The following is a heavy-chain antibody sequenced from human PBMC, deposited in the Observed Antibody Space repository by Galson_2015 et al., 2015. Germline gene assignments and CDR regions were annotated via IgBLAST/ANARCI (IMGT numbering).Heavy chain of an antibody. D-gene: IGHD6-6*01. CDR1: GFTFSSYG. Sequence: SLRLSCAASGFTFSSYGLHWVRQAPGKGLEWVAVISYDGSNKYYADSVKGRFTISRDNSKNTLYLQMNSLRAEDTAVYYCAKVLRAAPTRAPGNYYYYGLDVWGHGTTVTVSS. V-gene: IGHV3-30*18. CDR3: AKVLRAAPTRAPGNYYYYGLDV. J-gene: IGHJ6*02. CDR2: ISYDGSNK.